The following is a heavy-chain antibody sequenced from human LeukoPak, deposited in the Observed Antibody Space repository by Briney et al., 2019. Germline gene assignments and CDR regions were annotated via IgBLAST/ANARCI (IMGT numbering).Heavy chain of an antibody. CDR1: GFSFSNYW. V-gene: IGHV3-7*01. J-gene: IGHJ4*02. Sequence: GGSLRLSCAASGFSFSNYWMSWVRQAPGKGLEWVANIKQDGGKKEYVDSVMGQFTISRDNAKNSLYLQMNSLRAEDTAVYYCAREGHGGFDFWGQGILVTVSS. CDR3: AREGHGGFDF. CDR2: IKQDGGKK.